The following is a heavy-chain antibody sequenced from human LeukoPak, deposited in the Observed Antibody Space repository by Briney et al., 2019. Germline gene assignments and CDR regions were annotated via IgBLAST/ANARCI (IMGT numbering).Heavy chain of an antibody. Sequence: SGPTLVNPTQTLTLTCTFSGFSLSTSGVGVDWIPHPPGKALERLSLIYWNDYMHSIPSPESRLTITKDTSKNQVVLTMTNMDPVDTATYYCAAKPAGGNSPFDYWGQGTLVTVSS. CDR3: AAKPAGGNSPFDY. CDR1: GFSLSTSGVG. D-gene: IGHD4-23*01. J-gene: IGHJ4*02. V-gene: IGHV2-5*01. CDR2: IYWNDYM.